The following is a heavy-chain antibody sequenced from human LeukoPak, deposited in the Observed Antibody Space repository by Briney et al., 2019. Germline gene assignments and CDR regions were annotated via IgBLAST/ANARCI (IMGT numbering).Heavy chain of an antibody. CDR2: ISGSGGST. CDR1: GFTFSSYG. D-gene: IGHD6-6*01. J-gene: IGHJ3*02. Sequence: GGTLRLSCAASGFTFSSYGMSWVRQAPGKGLEWVSAISGSGGSTYYADSVKGRFTISRDNSKNTLYLQMNSLRAEDTAVYYCARSGAQLVSGAFDIWGQGTMVTVSS. CDR3: ARSGAQLVSGAFDI. V-gene: IGHV3-23*01.